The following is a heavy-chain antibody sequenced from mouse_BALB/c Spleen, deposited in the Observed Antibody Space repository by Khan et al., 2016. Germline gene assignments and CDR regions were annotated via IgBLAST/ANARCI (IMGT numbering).Heavy chain of an antibody. CDR2: ISSGGSS. Sequence: VELVESGGGLVKPGGSLKLSCAASGFTFSSYAISWVRQTPEKMLEWVASISSGGSSFYPDILKDRFTISRDNARTILYLQMSSLRSEDTAMYYCASKVYYFDYWGQGTTLTVSS. V-gene: IGHV5-6-5*01. CDR1: GFTFSSYA. J-gene: IGHJ2*01. CDR3: ASKVYYFDY.